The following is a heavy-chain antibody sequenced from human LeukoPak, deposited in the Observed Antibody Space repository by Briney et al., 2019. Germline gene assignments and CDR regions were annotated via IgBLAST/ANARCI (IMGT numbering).Heavy chain of an antibody. V-gene: IGHV1-46*01. CDR1: GYTFTSYY. CDR2: INPSGGST. D-gene: IGHD6-6*01. CDR3: ARGRSSSGRSGYYGMDV. Sequence: GASVKVSCKASGYTFTSYYMHWVRQAPGQGLEWMGIINPSGGSTSYAQKFQGRVTMTRDTSTSTVYMELSSLRSEDTAVCYCARGRSSSGRSGYYGMDVWGQGTTVTVSS. J-gene: IGHJ6*02.